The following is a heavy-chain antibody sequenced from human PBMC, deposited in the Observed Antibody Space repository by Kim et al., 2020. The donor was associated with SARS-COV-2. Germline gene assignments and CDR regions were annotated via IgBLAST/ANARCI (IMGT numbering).Heavy chain of an antibody. CDR3: AKDFRFGEFDFDY. D-gene: IGHD3-10*01. V-gene: IGHV3-33*06. Sequence: YYAASRNGQFTITRDNSKNTLYLQMNSLRAGDTAVYYCAKDFRFGEFDFDYWGQGTLVTVSS. J-gene: IGHJ4*02.